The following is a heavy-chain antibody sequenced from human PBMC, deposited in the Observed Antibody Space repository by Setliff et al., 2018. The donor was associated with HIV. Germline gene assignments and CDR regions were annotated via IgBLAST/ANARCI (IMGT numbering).Heavy chain of an antibody. V-gene: IGHV5-51*01. CDR1: GYTFANYW. D-gene: IGHD3-16*01. J-gene: IGHJ3*02. CDR3: ARGLGVRGRGDVFDI. Sequence: PGESLKISCQGSGYTFANYWIGWVRQVPGKGLEWMGIIYPADSDSRDSPSFQGQVIISADKSLSTAYLQWSSLKASDTAIYYCARGLGVRGRGDVFDIWGQGTMVTVSS. CDR2: IYPADSDS.